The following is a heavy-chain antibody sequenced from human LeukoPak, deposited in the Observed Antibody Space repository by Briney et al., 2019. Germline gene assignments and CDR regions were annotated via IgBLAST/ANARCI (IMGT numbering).Heavy chain of an antibody. D-gene: IGHD5/OR15-5a*01. CDR3: ARGLSMILTLPLGY. J-gene: IGHJ4*02. CDR2: MNPNSGNT. V-gene: IGHV1-8*01. Sequence: ASVKVSCKASGYTFTSYDINWVRQATGQGLEWMGWMNPNSGNTGYAQEFQGRVTMTRNTSISTAYMELSSLRSEDTAVYYCARGLSMILTLPLGYWGQGTLVTVSS. CDR1: GYTFTSYD.